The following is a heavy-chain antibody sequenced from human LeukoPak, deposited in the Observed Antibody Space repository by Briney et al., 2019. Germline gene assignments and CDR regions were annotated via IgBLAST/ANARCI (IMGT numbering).Heavy chain of an antibody. CDR2: ISGSGVNT. Sequence: GGSLRLSCAAPGITFSSYAMTWVRQAPGKGLEWVSAISGSGVNTYYADSVKGRFTIPRDNSKNTLYLQMNSLRAEDTAVYYCAKDYSVSNWCFDLWGRGTLVTVSS. D-gene: IGHD5/OR15-5a*01. V-gene: IGHV3-23*01. CDR3: AKDYSVSNWCFDL. J-gene: IGHJ2*01. CDR1: GITFSSYA.